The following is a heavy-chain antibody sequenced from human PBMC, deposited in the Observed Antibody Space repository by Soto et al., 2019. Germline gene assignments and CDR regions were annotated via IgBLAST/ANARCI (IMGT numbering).Heavy chain of an antibody. Sequence: EVHLVESGGDLVQPGGSLRLSCAASGFTFSSHWMSWVRQAPGKWLEWVANIKGDGSEKYYVDSVKGRFTISRDNAKNSLFLQMNSLRVEDTALYYCAKDVRWGQGTLVTVSS. V-gene: IGHV3-7*04. CDR3: AKDVR. CDR2: IKGDGSEK. CDR1: GFTFSSHW. J-gene: IGHJ4*02.